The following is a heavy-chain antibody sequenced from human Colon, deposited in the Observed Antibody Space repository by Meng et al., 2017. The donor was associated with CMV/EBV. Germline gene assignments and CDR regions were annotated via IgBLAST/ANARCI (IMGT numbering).Heavy chain of an antibody. CDR1: GGTFSSYA. J-gene: IGHJ4*02. CDR2: IIPILGIA. CDR3: APYPGSSSTTDY. D-gene: IGHD6-6*01. Sequence: SVKVSCKASGGTFSSYAISWVRQAPGQGLEWMGGIIPILGIANYAQKFQGRVTITADKSTSTAYMELSSLRSEDTAMYYCAPYPGSSSTTDYWGQGTLVTVSS. V-gene: IGHV1-69*10.